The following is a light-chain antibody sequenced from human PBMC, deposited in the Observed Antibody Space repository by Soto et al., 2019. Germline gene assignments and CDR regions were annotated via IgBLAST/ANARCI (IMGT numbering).Light chain of an antibody. Sequence: IQMLLSPSSVSASVEDRVIITCRASQSISNHLNWYQQKPGKAPKLLIFAASSLQSGVPSRFSGSRSGPDFTLTISSLQPEDFATYYCQQSYSSPPTFGQGTKVDI. CDR1: QSISNH. V-gene: IGKV1-39*01. CDR2: AAS. CDR3: QQSYSSPPT. J-gene: IGKJ1*01.